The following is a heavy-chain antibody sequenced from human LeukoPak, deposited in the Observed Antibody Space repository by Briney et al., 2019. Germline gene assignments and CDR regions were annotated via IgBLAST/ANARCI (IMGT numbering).Heavy chain of an antibody. D-gene: IGHD3-22*01. V-gene: IGHV4-59*01. Sequence: SETLSLTCTVSGGSISSYYWSWIRQPPGKGLEWIGYIYYSGSTNYNPSLKSRVTISVDTSKNQFSLKLSSVTAADTAVYYCARATPRRGYSPIYYYYGGAVGGQGPRVTVS. CDR1: GGSISSYY. CDR3: ARATPRRGYSPIYYYYGGAV. J-gene: IGHJ6*02. CDR2: IYYSGST.